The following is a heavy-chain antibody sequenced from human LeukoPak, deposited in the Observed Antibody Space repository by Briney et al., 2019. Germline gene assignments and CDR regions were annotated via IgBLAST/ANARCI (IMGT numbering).Heavy chain of an antibody. J-gene: IGHJ2*01. CDR1: EFKFDDYA. CDR3: VRSVVVVAATPTHFDL. D-gene: IGHD2-15*01. CDR2: ISWSSGHM. V-gene: IGHV3-9*01. Sequence: PGRSLRPSCAAAEFKFDDYAMHWVRQGPGKGLEWVSGISWSSGHMEYADSVKGRFTISRDNARNSLYLQMDGLRREDTALYYCVRSVVVVAATPTHFDLWGRGTQVIVSS.